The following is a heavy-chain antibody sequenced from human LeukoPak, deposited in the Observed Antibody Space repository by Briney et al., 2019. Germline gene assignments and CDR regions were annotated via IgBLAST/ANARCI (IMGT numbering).Heavy chain of an antibody. CDR3: AMDYYYDSSGADFQH. V-gene: IGHV4-59*12. J-gene: IGHJ1*01. CDR2: IYYSGST. CDR1: GGSISSYY. Sequence: SETLSLTCTVSGGSISSYYWSWIRQPPGKGLEWIGYIYYSGSTNYNPSLKSRVTISVDTFKNQFSLKLSSVTAADTAVYYCAMDYYYDSSGADFQHWGQGTLVTVSS. D-gene: IGHD3-22*01.